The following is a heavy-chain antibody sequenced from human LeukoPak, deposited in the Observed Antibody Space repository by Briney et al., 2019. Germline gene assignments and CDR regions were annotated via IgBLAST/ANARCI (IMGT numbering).Heavy chain of an antibody. J-gene: IGHJ6*03. CDR2: IIPIFGTE. CDR3: AKNVGEAGMDYYYMVV. Sequence: ASVKVSCKASVGTFSGYVVSWVRQAPGQGVAWMGGIIPIFGTENYAQKFQGRVTVTADEAPSTAYMEPRSLGHDSTAVYYCAKNVGEAGMDYYYMVVWGKGATVTVSS. D-gene: IGHD3-10*01. V-gene: IGHV1-69*13. CDR1: VGTFSGYV.